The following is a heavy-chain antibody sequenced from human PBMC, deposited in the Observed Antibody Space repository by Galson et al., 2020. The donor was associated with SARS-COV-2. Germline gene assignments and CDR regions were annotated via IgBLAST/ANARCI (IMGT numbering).Heavy chain of an antibody. J-gene: IGHJ6*02. Sequence: SETLSLTCAVSGDSISSTGYSWNWVRQPPGKGLEWIGYVSNTGTTYYNPSLKSRVTILVDTSKNQFSLRLSSVTAADTAVYYCVREPNWNVELYDGRDVWGQGTTVTVSS. CDR1: GDSISSTGYS. V-gene: IGHV4-30-4*07. D-gene: IGHD1-20*01. CDR2: VSNTGTT. CDR3: VREPNWNVELYDGRDV.